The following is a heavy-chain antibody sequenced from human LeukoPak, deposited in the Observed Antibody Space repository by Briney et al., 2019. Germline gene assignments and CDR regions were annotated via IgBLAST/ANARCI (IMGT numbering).Heavy chain of an antibody. D-gene: IGHD3-9*01. V-gene: IGHV4-59*01. Sequence: SETLSLTCTVSGGSLSRYYWSWIRQPPGKGLERMGHIYYSGSTNYNPSLKSRVTISVDTSKNQFSLKLRYVTAADTAVYYCARVTGYMVEDFFDYWGQGTLVTVSS. CDR3: ARVTGYMVEDFFDY. CDR1: GGSLSRYY. J-gene: IGHJ4*02. CDR2: IYYSGST.